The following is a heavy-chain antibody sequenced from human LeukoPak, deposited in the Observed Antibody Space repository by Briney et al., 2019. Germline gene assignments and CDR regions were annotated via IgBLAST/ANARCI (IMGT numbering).Heavy chain of an antibody. CDR2: IYHSGST. Sequence: SETLSLTCTVSGYSISSGYYWGWIRQPPGQGLEWIGSIYHSGSTYYNPSLKSRVTISVDTSKNQFSLKLSSVAAADTAVYYCAVRPSSSLSVLAFDIWGQGTMVTVSS. D-gene: IGHD6-13*01. CDR1: GYSISSGYY. CDR3: AVRPSSSLSVLAFDI. J-gene: IGHJ3*02. V-gene: IGHV4-38-2*02.